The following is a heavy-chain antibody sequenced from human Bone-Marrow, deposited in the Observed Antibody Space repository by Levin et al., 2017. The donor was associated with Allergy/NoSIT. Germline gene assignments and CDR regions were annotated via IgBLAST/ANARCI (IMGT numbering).Heavy chain of an antibody. Sequence: PSETLSLTCAVSGASISSNAYYWGWIRQPPGKGLEWIGTVYSSGGTYYNPSLNSRATISVDTSKSQFSLKLTSVTAADTAVYYCARRGGLALYSSSWYFDSWGQGTLVTVSS. V-gene: IGHV4-39*01. CDR2: VYSSGGT. CDR3: ARRGGLALYSSSWYFDS. CDR1: GASISSNAYY. D-gene: IGHD6-13*01. J-gene: IGHJ4*02.